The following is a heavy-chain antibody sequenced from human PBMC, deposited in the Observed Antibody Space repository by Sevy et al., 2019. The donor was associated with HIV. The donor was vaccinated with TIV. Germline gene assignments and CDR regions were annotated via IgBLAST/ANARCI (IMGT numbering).Heavy chain of an antibody. CDR2: INHSGST. Sequence: SETLSLTCAVYGGSFSGYYWSWIRQPPGKGLEWIGEINHSGSTNYIPSLKSGVTISVDTSKNQFSLKLSSVTAADTAVYYCARGYCSSSSNFCDPQYGMDVWGQGTTVTVSS. CDR1: GGSFSGYY. V-gene: IGHV4-34*01. D-gene: IGHD2-2*01. J-gene: IGHJ6*02. CDR3: ARGYCSSSSNFCDPQYGMDV.